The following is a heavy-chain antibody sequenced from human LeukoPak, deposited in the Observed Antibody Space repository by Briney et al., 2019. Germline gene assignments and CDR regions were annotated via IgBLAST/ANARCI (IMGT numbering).Heavy chain of an antibody. CDR2: IVQDGSQK. CDR3: ARNEKWGRDY. J-gene: IGHJ4*02. Sequence: PGGSLRLSCAASGFTISSHWMSWVRQAPGKGLEWVANIVQDGSQKYYVDSVKGRFTISRDNGKNSLYLQMNSLRAEDTAVYYCARNEKWGRDYWGQGTLVTVSS. CDR1: GFTISSHW. V-gene: IGHV3-7*03. D-gene: IGHD1-26*01.